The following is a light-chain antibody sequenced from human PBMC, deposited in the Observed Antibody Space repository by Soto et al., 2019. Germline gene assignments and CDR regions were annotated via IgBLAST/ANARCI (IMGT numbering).Light chain of an antibody. Sequence: ELVMPQSPATLSVSPGETATLSCRASQSVSSLLAWYQRKPGQAPRLLIYGASTSATAIPARFSGSGSGTDFTLTTSSLQAEDVAVYDGQQDQNWPLSFGGVTKVESK. CDR3: QQDQNWPLS. CDR2: GAS. CDR1: QSVSSL. J-gene: IGKJ4*01. V-gene: IGKV3-15*01.